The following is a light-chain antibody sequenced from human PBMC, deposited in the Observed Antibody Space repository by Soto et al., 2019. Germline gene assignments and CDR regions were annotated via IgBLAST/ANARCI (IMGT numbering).Light chain of an antibody. V-gene: IGKV3-11*01. Sequence: EIVLTQSPATLSLSPGERATLSCRASQSVNSNLAWYQQKAGQAPRLLIYDASNRASGIPARFSGSGSGTDFTLTTSSLEPEDFAVYYCQQRRSWPLTFGQGTKVETK. CDR3: QQRRSWPLT. CDR2: DAS. CDR1: QSVNSN. J-gene: IGKJ4*01.